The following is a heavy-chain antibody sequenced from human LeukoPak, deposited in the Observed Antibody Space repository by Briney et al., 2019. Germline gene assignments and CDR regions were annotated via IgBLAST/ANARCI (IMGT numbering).Heavy chain of an antibody. CDR1: GYTFTSYY. V-gene: IGHV1-46*01. CDR2: INPSGGSS. CDR3: ARDASPRTFDY. J-gene: IGHJ4*02. D-gene: IGHD1-14*01. Sequence: ASVKVSCKASGYTFTSYYMHWVRQAPGQGLEWMGIINPSGGSSSYAQKFQGRVTMTRDTSTSTVYMELSSLRSEDTAVYYCARDASPRTFDYWGQGTLVTVSS.